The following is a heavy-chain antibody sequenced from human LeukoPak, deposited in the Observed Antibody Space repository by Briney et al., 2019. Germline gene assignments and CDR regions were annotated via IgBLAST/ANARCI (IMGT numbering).Heavy chain of an antibody. CDR1: GFTFSSYA. Sequence: GGSLRLSCAASGFTFSSYAMSWVRQAPGKGLEWVSAISGSGGSTYYADSVKGGFTISRDNSKNTLYLQMNSLRAEDTAVYYCAKNRHYYGSGSYLDYWGQGTLVTVSS. CDR2: ISGSGGST. D-gene: IGHD3-10*01. J-gene: IGHJ4*02. CDR3: AKNRHYYGSGSYLDY. V-gene: IGHV3-23*01.